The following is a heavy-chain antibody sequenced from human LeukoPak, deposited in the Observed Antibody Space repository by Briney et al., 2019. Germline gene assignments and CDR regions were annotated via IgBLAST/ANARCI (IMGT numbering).Heavy chain of an antibody. CDR3: AKDGQQLVQYYFDY. V-gene: IGHV3-9*01. J-gene: IGHJ4*02. D-gene: IGHD6-13*01. Sequence: GGSLRLSCAASGFTFDDYAMHWVRQAPGKGLEWVSGISWNSGSIGYADSVKGRFTISRDNAKNSLYLQMNSLRAEDTASYYCAKDGQQLVQYYFDYWGQGTLVTVSS. CDR1: GFTFDDYA. CDR2: ISWNSGSI.